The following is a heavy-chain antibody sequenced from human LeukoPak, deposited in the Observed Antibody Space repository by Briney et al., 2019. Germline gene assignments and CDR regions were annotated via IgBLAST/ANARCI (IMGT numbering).Heavy chain of an antibody. Sequence: GRSLRLSCAASGFTFDDYAMHWVRQAPGMGLEWVSGISWNSGSIGYADSVKGRFTISRDNAKNSLYLQMNSLRAEDTALYYCAKGGSGYYYPYFDYWGPGTLVIVSS. CDR2: ISWNSGSI. CDR3: AKGGSGYYYPYFDY. D-gene: IGHD3-22*01. V-gene: IGHV3-9*01. CDR1: GFTFDDYA. J-gene: IGHJ4*02.